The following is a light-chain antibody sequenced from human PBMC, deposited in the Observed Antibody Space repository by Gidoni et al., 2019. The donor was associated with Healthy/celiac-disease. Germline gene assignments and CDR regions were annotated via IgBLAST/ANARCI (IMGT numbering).Light chain of an antibody. CDR2: LGS. Sequence: DIVMTQSPLSLPVTPGEPDSISCRSIQSLLHSNGYNYLAWYLPKPGQSPLLLIYLGSNRASGVPARFSGSGSGTDFTLKISRVEAEDVGVYYCMQALHAPPTFGQGTKVEIK. CDR3: MQALHAPPT. J-gene: IGKJ1*01. V-gene: IGKV2-28*01. CDR1: QSLLHSNGYNY.